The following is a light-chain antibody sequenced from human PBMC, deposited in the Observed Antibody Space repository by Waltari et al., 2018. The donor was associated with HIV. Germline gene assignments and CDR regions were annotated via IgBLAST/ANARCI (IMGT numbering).Light chain of an antibody. Sequence: DIQMTQFPSSISASPRDRVTITCRASQSIGSWLAWYQQKPGKAPKLLIYKASDLESGVPSRFSGRGSGTEFTLTISSLQPDDSATYYCQQYDTSSPTFGQGTKVEVK. J-gene: IGKJ1*01. CDR1: QSIGSW. CDR2: KAS. V-gene: IGKV1-5*03. CDR3: QQYDTSSPT.